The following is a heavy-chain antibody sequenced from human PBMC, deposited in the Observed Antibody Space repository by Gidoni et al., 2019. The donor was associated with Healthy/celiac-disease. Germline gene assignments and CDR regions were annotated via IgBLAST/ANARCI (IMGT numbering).Heavy chain of an antibody. D-gene: IGHD5-12*01. Sequence: QVQLVESGGGVVQPGRSLRLSCAASGFTFSSYGVHWVRQAPGKGLEWVAVIWYDGSNKYYADSVKGRFTISRDNSKNTLYLQMNSLRAEDTAVYYCARQYSGSPDYWGQGTLVTVSS. V-gene: IGHV3-33*01. CDR1: GFTFSSYG. CDR2: IWYDGSNK. CDR3: ARQYSGSPDY. J-gene: IGHJ4*02.